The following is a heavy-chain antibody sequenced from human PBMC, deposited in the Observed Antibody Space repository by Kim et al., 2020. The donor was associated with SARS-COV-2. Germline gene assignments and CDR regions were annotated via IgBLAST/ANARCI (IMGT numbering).Heavy chain of an antibody. CDR2: IKSKTDGGTT. V-gene: IGHV3-15*01. J-gene: IGHJ4*02. CDR1: GFTFSNAW. CDR3: TTLTVGYTIFGVVDY. D-gene: IGHD3-3*01. Sequence: GGSLRLSCAASGFTFSNAWMSWVRQAPGKGLEWVGRIKSKTDGGTTDYAAPVKGRFTISRDDSKNTLYLQMNSLKTEDTAVYYCTTLTVGYTIFGVVDYWGQGTLVTVSS.